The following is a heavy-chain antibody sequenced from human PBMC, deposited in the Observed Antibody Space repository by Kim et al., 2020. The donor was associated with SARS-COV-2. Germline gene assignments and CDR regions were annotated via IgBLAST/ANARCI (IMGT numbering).Heavy chain of an antibody. V-gene: IGHV3-72*01. CDR2: TRNKANSYTI. CDR3: ARVGAFHDPFDY. CDR1: GFTFSDDY. D-gene: IGHD1-26*01. Sequence: GGSLRLSCAASGFTFSDDYMDWVRQAPGKGLEWVGRTRNKANSYTIEYAASVKGRFTISRDESKNSLHLQMNSLQTEDTAVYYCARVGAFHDPFDYSGQGTLVTVSS. J-gene: IGHJ4*02.